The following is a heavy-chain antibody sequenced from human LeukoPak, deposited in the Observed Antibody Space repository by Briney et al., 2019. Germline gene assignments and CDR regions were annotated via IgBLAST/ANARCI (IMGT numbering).Heavy chain of an antibody. V-gene: IGHV3-20*04. CDR3: VRDLSASWYSLGF. Sequence: GGSLRLSCVASGSSTTDYGMSWVRQRPGKGLEWVSGINWDGGASAYSDSVKGRFTISRDHAQNSLFLHMRDLRDDDTALYFCVRDLSASWYSLGFWGQGALLT. CDR1: GSSTTDYG. D-gene: IGHD6-13*01. J-gene: IGHJ4*03. CDR2: INWDGGAS.